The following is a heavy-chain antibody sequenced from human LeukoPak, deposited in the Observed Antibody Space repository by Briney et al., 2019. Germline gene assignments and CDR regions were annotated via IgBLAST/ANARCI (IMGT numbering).Heavy chain of an antibody. CDR2: IPHSGST. J-gene: IGHJ4*02. V-gene: IGHV4-34*01. D-gene: IGHD3-16*02. Sequence: SETLSRTYALHGGSVSGYYWGWIRQPPGKGQEWIGEIPHSGSTNYNPSLKSRVTISVDTSKNQFSLKLSSVTAADTAVYYCARRRLEILWGSYQDPPYYVDYWGQGTLVTVSS. CDR3: ARRRLEILWGSYQDPPYYVDY. CDR1: GGSVSGYY.